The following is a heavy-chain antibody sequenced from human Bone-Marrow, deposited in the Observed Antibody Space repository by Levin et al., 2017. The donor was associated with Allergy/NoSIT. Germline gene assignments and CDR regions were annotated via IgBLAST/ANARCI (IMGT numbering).Heavy chain of an antibody. CDR3: ARGTKSTFDV. J-gene: IGHJ3*01. Sequence: PSETLSLTCAISGDSVSSNTVAWNWIRQSPSRGLEWLGRIYRGNKEYAVSVKSRITINPDTSKNQFSLQLTSVTPEDTATYYCARGTKSTFDVWSQGTVVTDSS. V-gene: IGHV6-1*01. CDR1: GDSVSSNTVA. CDR2: IYRGNK.